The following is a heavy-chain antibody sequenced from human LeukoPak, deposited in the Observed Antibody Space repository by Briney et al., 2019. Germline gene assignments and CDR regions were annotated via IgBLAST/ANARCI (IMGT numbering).Heavy chain of an antibody. Sequence: SETLSLTCTVSGGSISSSSYYWGWIRQPPGKGLEWIGSIYYSGSTYYNPSLKSRVTISVDTSKNQFSLKLSSVTAADTAVYYCVRDIHVVVVAANYYMDVWGKGTTVTVSS. J-gene: IGHJ6*03. CDR2: IYYSGST. CDR1: GGSISSSSYY. D-gene: IGHD2-15*01. V-gene: IGHV4-39*07. CDR3: VRDIHVVVVAANYYMDV.